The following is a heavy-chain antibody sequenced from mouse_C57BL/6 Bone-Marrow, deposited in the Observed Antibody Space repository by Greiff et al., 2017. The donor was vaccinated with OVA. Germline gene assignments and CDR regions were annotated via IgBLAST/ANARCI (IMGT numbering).Heavy chain of an antibody. CDR3: ASKDYAWFAY. D-gene: IGHD2-4*01. V-gene: IGHV1-19*01. Sequence: EVQLQQSGPVLVKPGASVKMSCKASGYTFTDYYMNWVKQSHGKSLEWIGVINPYNGGTSYNQKFKGKATLTVDKSSSTAYMELNSLTSEDSAVYYCASKDYAWFAYWGQGTLVTVSA. CDR1: GYTFTDYY. J-gene: IGHJ3*01. CDR2: INPYNGGT.